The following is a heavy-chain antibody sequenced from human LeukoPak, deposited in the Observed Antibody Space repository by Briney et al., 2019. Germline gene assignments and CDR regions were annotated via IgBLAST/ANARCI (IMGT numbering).Heavy chain of an antibody. D-gene: IGHD6-13*01. J-gene: IGHJ4*02. Sequence: PGRSLRLSCAASGFTFDDYAMHWVRQAPGKGLEWVSGISWNSGSIGYADSVKGRFTISRDNAKNSLYLQMNSLRAEDTAVYYCARDPRIAAAGYFDYWGQGTLVTVSS. CDR1: GFTFDDYA. CDR2: ISWNSGSI. CDR3: ARDPRIAAAGYFDY. V-gene: IGHV3-9*01.